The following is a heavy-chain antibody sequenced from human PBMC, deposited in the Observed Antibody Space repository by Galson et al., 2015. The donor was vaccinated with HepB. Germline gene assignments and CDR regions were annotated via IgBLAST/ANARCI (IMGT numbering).Heavy chain of an antibody. Sequence: SVKVSCKASGGTFSSYAISWVRQAPGQGLEWVGGIIPIFGIANYAQKFQGRVTITADESTSTAYMELSSLRSEDTAVYYCARSLSQLYYYFDYWGQGTLVTVSS. J-gene: IGHJ4*02. CDR1: GGTFSSYA. V-gene: IGHV1-69*13. CDR2: IIPIFGIA. CDR3: ARSLSQLYYYFDY. D-gene: IGHD2-2*01.